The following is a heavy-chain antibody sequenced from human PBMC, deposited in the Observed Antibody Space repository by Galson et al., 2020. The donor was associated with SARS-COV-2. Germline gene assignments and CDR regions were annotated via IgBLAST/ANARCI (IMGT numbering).Heavy chain of an antibody. Sequence: GGSLRLSCAASGFTVSSNYMSWVRQAPGKGLEWVSVIYSGGSTYYADSVKGRFTISRDNSKNTLYLQMNSLRAEDTAVYYCARDYGEFWFDPWGQGTLVTVSS. J-gene: IGHJ5*02. CDR2: IYSGGST. CDR1: GFTVSSNY. CDR3: ARDYGEFWFDP. D-gene: IGHD4-17*01. V-gene: IGHV3-53*01.